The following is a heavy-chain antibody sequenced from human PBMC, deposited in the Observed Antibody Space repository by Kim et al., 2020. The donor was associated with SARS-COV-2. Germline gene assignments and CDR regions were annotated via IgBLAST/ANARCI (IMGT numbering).Heavy chain of an antibody. Sequence: SETLSLTCTVSGGSITTYFWSWLRQPPGKGLEWIGYVFYSGGTKYNPSLKSRVTISEATSKNQFSLNLSSVTAADTAVYYCARSSTPYFDTSGYYRGDAFDAWGQGTMVTVSS. D-gene: IGHD3-22*01. V-gene: IGHV4-59*01. CDR1: GGSITTYF. CDR3: ARSSTPYFDTSGYYRGDAFDA. CDR2: VFYSGGT. J-gene: IGHJ3*01.